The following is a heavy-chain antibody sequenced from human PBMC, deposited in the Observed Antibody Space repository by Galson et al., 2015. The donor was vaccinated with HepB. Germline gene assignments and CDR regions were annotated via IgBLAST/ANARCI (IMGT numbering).Heavy chain of an antibody. CDR1: SYTFTAYS. V-gene: IGHV1-2*04. Sequence: SVKVSCKASSYTFTAYSIHWVRQAPGQGLEWIGSINPKSGDTMSSQNFQGWVTMTRDTSISTAYMELSRLRSDDTAVYYCASSVVVPAAISYYYSGMDVWGQGTTVTVSS. CDR3: ASSVVVPAAISYYYSGMDV. D-gene: IGHD2-2*02. CDR2: INPKSGDT. J-gene: IGHJ6*02.